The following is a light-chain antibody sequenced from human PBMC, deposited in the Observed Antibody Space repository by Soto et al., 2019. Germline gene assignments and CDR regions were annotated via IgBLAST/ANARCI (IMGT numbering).Light chain of an antibody. CDR2: GAS. J-gene: IGKJ1*01. Sequence: EIVMTHSPATLSVSPGEKATLSCSASQSVSNNLAWFQQKPGQVPRLLIYGASNRATGVSARFSGSGSGTEFTLTISSLQSEDFAVYYCQQYHYWWTFGQGTKVDIK. CDR3: QQYHYWWT. V-gene: IGKV3-15*01. CDR1: QSVSNN.